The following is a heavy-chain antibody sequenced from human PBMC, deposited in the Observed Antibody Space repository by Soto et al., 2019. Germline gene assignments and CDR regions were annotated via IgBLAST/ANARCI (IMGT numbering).Heavy chain of an antibody. CDR3: AMVDVYVTPSPQDV. V-gene: IGHV1-18*01. CDR1: GYTFTSYG. CDR2: INTYNGNT. Sequence: QVQLVQSGAEVKNPGASVKVSCKTSGYTFTSYGIGWARQAPGHGLAWMGWINTYNGNTNYAQNPQGRVTLTTDTSTSTAYMELRSLRSNDAAIYYCAMVDVYVTPSPQDVWGQGTTVTVPS. J-gene: IGHJ6*02. D-gene: IGHD3-16*01.